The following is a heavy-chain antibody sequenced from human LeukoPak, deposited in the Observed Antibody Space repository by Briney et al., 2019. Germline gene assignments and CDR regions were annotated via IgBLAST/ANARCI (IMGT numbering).Heavy chain of an antibody. CDR3: AGLPRYNWNEPLDY. Sequence: ASVKVSCKASGYTFTDYYMNWVRQAPGQGLEWMGWINPNSGGTKYAQKFQGRVTMTRDTSINTAYMELTRLTYDDTAAYYCAGLPRYNWNEPLDYWGQGTLVTVSS. J-gene: IGHJ4*02. CDR2: INPNSGGT. V-gene: IGHV1-2*02. CDR1: GYTFTDYY. D-gene: IGHD1-20*01.